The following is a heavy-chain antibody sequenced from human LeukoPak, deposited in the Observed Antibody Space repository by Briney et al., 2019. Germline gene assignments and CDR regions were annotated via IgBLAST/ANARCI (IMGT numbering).Heavy chain of an antibody. CDR3: ARGRDSNYDYDAFDI. V-gene: IGHV1-18*01. J-gene: IGHJ3*02. Sequence: ASVKVSCKASGYTFTSYGISWVRQAPGQGLEWMGRISAYNGNTNYAQKLQGRVTMTTDTSTSTAYMELRSLRSDDTAVYYCARGRDSNYDYDAFDIWGQGTMVTVSS. CDR2: ISAYNGNT. D-gene: IGHD4-11*01. CDR1: GYTFTSYG.